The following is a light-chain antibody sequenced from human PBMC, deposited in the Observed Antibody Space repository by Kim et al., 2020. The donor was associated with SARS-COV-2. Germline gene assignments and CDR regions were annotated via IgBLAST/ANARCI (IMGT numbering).Light chain of an antibody. CDR2: YDS. V-gene: IGLV3-21*01. Sequence: SYELTQPPSMSLAPGKTATITCEGDNIRTRSVHWYQHQPGQAPVVVIYYDSDRPSGIPERFSASNSGNTATLTISRVEAGDEANYYCQVWDSRSETQVFGGGTQLTVL. CDR3: QVWDSRSETQV. CDR1: NIRTRS. J-gene: IGLJ3*02.